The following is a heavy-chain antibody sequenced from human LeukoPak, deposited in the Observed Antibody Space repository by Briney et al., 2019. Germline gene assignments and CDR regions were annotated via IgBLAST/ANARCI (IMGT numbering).Heavy chain of an antibody. CDR1: GYTFTSYY. J-gene: IGHJ4*02. CDR3: ARDAPDYYGSGSYYNLFDY. V-gene: IGHV1-46*01. D-gene: IGHD3-10*01. CDR2: INPSGGST. Sequence: ASVKVSCKASGYTFTSYYMHWVRQAPGQGLEWMGIINPSGGSTSYAQKFQGRVTMTRDMSTSTVYMELSSLRSEDTAVYYCARDAPDYYGSGSYYNLFDYWGQGTLVTVSS.